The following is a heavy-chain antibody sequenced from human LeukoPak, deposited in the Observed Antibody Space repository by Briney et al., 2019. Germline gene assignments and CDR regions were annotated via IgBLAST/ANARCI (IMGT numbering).Heavy chain of an antibody. CDR1: GGSISPYY. J-gene: IGHJ4*02. CDR2: IFYTGSGST. CDR3: ARHAVYAGSGWAFDY. D-gene: IGHD6-19*01. Sequence: SETLSLTCTVSGGSISPYYWSWIRQPPGKGLEWIGYIFYTGSGSTSHNPSLKSRVTISVDTSKNQFSLNLNSVTAADTAVYYCARHAVYAGSGWAFDYWGQGTLVTVFS. V-gene: IGHV4-59*08.